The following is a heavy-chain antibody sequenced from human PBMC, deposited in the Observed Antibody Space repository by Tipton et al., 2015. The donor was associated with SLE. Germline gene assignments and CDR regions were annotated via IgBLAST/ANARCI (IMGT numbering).Heavy chain of an antibody. J-gene: IGHJ6*02. CDR1: GGSISSSSYY. CDR2: IYHSGGT. Sequence: TLSLTCTVSGGSISSSSYYWGWIRQPPGKGLEWIGSIYHSGGTYYNPSLKSRVTIAVDTSKNQFSLKLSSVTAADTAVYYCARAALYYYYGMDVWGQGTTVTVSS. CDR3: ARAALYYYYGMDV. V-gene: IGHV4-39*07.